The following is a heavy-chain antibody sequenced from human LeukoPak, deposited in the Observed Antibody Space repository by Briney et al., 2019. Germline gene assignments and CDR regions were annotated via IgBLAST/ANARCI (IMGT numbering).Heavy chain of an antibody. Sequence: GGSLRLFCAASGFTFSSYAMGWVRQAPGKGLEWVLAITASGGNTYYADSVKGRFTISRDNSKNTLYLQVNSLRAEDTAVYYCAKGNGYSYGRYYFDYWGQGTPVTVSS. J-gene: IGHJ4*02. CDR2: ITASGGNT. D-gene: IGHD5-18*01. CDR1: GFTFSSYA. V-gene: IGHV3-23*01. CDR3: AKGNGYSYGRYYFDY.